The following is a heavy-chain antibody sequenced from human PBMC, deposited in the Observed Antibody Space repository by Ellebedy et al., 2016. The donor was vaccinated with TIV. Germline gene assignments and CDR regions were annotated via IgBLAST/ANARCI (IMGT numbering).Heavy chain of an antibody. CDR1: GYTFTGYY. CDR3: ARECGDPGDYFNNHYYHSIPPGWFDP. D-gene: IGHD3-22*01. V-gene: IGHV1-2*04. J-gene: IGHJ5*02. Sequence: ASVKVSCXASGYTFTGYYMHWVRQAPGQGLEWMGWINPNSGGTNYAQKFQGWVTMTRDTSISTAYMELSRLRSDDTAVYYCARECGDPGDYFNNHYYHSIPPGWFDPWGQGTLVTVSS. CDR2: INPNSGGT.